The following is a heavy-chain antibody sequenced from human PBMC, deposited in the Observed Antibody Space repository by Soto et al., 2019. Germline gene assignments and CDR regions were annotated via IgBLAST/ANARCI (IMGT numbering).Heavy chain of an antibody. Sequence: EVQLVESGGDFVQPGGSLRLSCAGSGFTFSSYEMNWIRQAPGKGLEWGSYISRSGDVIYYAASVKGRFTASRDNAKNSLYLQMTSLRAEDTAVYYCALVVEGGCCSSGFDPLGQGTLVSGSS. D-gene: IGHD6-25*01. V-gene: IGHV3-48*03. CDR1: GFTFSSYE. CDR3: ALVVEGGCCSSGFDP. J-gene: IGHJ5*02. CDR2: ISRSGDVI.